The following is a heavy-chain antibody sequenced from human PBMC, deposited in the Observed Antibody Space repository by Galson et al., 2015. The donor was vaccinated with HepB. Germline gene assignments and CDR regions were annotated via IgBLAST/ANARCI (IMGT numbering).Heavy chain of an antibody. CDR1: GYAFIGYY. CDR2: INPNSGGT. J-gene: IGHJ6*02. Sequence: SVKVSCKASGYAFIGYYIHWVRQAPGQGLEWMGWINPNSGGTNYAQKFQGRVTISVDTSKNQFSLRLSSVSAADTAVYYCARDSVLPVDLGGYYYYGMDVWGQGTTVTVSS. D-gene: IGHD2-2*01. V-gene: IGHV1-2*02. CDR3: ARDSVLPVDLGGYYYYGMDV.